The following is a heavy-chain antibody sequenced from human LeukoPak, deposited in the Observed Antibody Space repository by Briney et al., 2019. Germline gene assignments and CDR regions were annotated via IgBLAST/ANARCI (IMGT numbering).Heavy chain of an antibody. V-gene: IGHV4-34*01. CDR1: GGSFSGYY. CDR2: IYYSGST. Sequence: SETLSLTCAVYGGSFSGYYWSCIRQPPGKGLEWIGSIYYSGSTYYNPSLKSRVTISVDTSKNQFSLKLSSVTAADTAVYYCASDDYWGQGTLVTVSS. CDR3: ASDDY. J-gene: IGHJ4*02.